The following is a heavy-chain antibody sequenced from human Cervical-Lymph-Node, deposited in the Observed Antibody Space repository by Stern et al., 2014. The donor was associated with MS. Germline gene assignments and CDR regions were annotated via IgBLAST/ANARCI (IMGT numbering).Heavy chain of an antibody. CDR2: IYPGNSDT. V-gene: IGHV5-51*03. CDR1: EYNFNTHW. Sequence: VQLVESGAEVKKPGESLKISCKGSEYNFNTHWIAWVRQIPGKGLEWLGNIYPGNSDTRYNPSLQGQVSISADKSIPPASLHFSSLKASDSAMYFCARHGGPNWNHEAHNWFDPWGQGTLVTVSS. D-gene: IGHD1-14*01. J-gene: IGHJ5*02. CDR3: ARHGGPNWNHEAHNWFDP.